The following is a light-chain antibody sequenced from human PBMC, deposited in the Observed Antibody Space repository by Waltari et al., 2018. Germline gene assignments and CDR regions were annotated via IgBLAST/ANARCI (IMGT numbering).Light chain of an antibody. V-gene: IGLV1-51*02. CDR3: GTWDSSLSGAV. CDR1: GSNIANNY. CDR2: ENS. J-gene: IGLJ7*01. Sequence: QSVLTQPPSVSAAPGQRVTISCPGGGSNIANNYRSLYRQFPGTAPKLLIYENSERPSGIPGRFSGSKSGTSATLDITGLQAGDEADYYCGTWDSSLSGAVFGGGTHLTVL.